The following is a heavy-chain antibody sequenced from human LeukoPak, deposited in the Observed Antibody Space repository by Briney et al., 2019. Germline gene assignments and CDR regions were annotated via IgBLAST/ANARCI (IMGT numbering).Heavy chain of an antibody. CDR3: ARGADSSGYYPIFYFDY. CDR2: IYYSGST. J-gene: IGHJ4*02. CDR1: GGSLSSYY. D-gene: IGHD3-22*01. Sequence: PSETLSLTCTVSGGSLSSYYWNWIRQPPGKGLEWIGYIYYSGSTNYNPSLKSRVTISVDTSKNQFSLKLGSVTAADTAVYYCARGADSSGYYPIFYFDYWGQGTLVTVSS. V-gene: IGHV4-59*12.